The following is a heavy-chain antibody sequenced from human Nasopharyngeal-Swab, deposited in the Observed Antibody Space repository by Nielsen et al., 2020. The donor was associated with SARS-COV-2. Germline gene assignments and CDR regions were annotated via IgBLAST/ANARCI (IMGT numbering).Heavy chain of an antibody. CDR2: ISYDGSIQ. CDR3: ARGAVAGPNAFDI. J-gene: IGHJ3*02. D-gene: IGHD6-19*01. Sequence: GESLKISCAASGFTFSSYSMNWVRQAPGKGLEWVAFISYDGSIQYYADSVKDRFTISRDNSKNTLYLQMNSLRPEDTAVYYCARGAVAGPNAFDIWGQGTMVIVSS. CDR1: GFTFSSYS. V-gene: IGHV3-30*03.